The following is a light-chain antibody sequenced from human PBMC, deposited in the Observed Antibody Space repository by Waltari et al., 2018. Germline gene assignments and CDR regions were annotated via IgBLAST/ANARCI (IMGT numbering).Light chain of an antibody. CDR2: DVT. J-gene: IGLJ3*02. CDR1: SSDVGGYTY. V-gene: IGLV2-11*01. CDR3: CSYAGSITFWV. Sequence: QSALTQPRPVSGSPGQSATIPCTGTSSDVGGYTYVSWYPHHPGKAPKRSIDDVTKRPAGGPDRFSASKSDNTASLTISGLQAEDEADYYCCSYAGSITFWVFGGGTKLTVL.